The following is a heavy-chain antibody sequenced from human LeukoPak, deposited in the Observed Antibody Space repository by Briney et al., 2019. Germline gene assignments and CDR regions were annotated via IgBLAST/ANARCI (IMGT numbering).Heavy chain of an antibody. CDR2: ISGSGGST. CDR1: GFTFSSYA. J-gene: IGHJ4*02. D-gene: IGHD1-26*01. V-gene: IGHV3-23*01. CDR3: AKEIEYSGSSNFDY. Sequence: PGGSLRLSCAASGFTFSSYAMSWVRQAPGKGLEWVSTISGSGGSTYYADSVKGRFTNSRDNSKNTLYLQMSSLRAEDTAVYYCAKEIEYSGSSNFDYWGQGTLVTVSS.